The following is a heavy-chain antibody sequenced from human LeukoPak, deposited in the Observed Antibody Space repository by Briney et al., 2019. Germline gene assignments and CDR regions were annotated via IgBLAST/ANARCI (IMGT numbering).Heavy chain of an antibody. Sequence: GGSLRLSCAASGFTFSSYAMSWVRQAPGKGLEWVSAISGSGGSTYYADSVKGRFTISRDNSKNTLYLQMNSLRAEDTAVYYCAKAYYGSGSYNNWFDPWGQGTLVTVSS. J-gene: IGHJ5*02. CDR2: ISGSGGST. CDR3: AKAYYGSGSYNNWFDP. CDR1: GFTFSSYA. D-gene: IGHD3-10*01. V-gene: IGHV3-23*01.